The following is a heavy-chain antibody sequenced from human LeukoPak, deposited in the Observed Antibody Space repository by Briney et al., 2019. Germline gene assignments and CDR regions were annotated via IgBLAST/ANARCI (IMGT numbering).Heavy chain of an antibody. V-gene: IGHV4-39*01. J-gene: IGHJ4*02. Sequence: SETLSLTCTVSGDSTSSDRYYGGWVRQPPGKGLEWIGNIYYSGSTYYNPSLKSRVTMSVDTSKNQFFLKLNSVTAADTTVYYCARGRPYSGGYHLDYWGQGTLVTVS. D-gene: IGHD1-26*01. CDR2: IYYSGST. CDR3: ARGRPYSGGYHLDY. CDR1: GDSTSSDRYY.